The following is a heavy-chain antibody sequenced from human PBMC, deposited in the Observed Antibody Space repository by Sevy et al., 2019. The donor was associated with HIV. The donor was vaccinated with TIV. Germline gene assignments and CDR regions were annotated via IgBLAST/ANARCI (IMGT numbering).Heavy chain of an antibody. CDR3: AGLWFGDSLYNWFDP. Sequence: SETLSLTCTVSGGSISSSSYYWGWIRQPPGKGLEWIGSIYYSGSTYYNPSLKSRVTISVDTSKNQFSLKLSSVTAADTAVYYCAGLWFGDSLYNWFDPWGQGTLVTVSS. J-gene: IGHJ5*02. CDR2: IYYSGST. CDR1: GGSISSSSYY. V-gene: IGHV4-39*01. D-gene: IGHD3-10*01.